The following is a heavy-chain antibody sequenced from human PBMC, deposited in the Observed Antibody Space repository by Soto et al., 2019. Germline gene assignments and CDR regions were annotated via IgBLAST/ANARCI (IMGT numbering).Heavy chain of an antibody. V-gene: IGHV4-31*02. J-gene: IGHJ4*02. CDR2: IYYSGST. CDR3: AKDLGGAPDY. D-gene: IGHD3-16*01. Sequence: SETLSLTWTVSGGPLSSGGYYWSWIRQHPGKGLEWIGYIYYSGSTYYNPSLKSRVTISVDTSKNQFSLKLSSVTAADTAVYYCAKDLGGAPDYWGQGTLVTVS. CDR1: GGPLSSGGYY.